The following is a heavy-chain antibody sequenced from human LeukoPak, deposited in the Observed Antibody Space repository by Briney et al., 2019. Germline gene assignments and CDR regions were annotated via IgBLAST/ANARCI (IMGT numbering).Heavy chain of an antibody. CDR2: IYYSGST. CDR1: GGSISSYY. Sequence: SETLSLTCTVSGGSISSYYWGWIRQPPGKGLEWIGYIYYSGSTNYNPSLKSRVTISVDTSKNQFSLKLSSVTAADTAVYYCARVRPPPLWGDYYYYYGMDVWGQGTTVTVSS. CDR3: ARVRPPPLWGDYYYYYGMDV. D-gene: IGHD2-21*01. V-gene: IGHV4-59*01. J-gene: IGHJ6*02.